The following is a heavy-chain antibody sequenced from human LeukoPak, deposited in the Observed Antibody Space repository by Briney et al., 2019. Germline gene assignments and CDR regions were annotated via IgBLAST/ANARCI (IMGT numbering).Heavy chain of an antibody. CDR2: VYYSGSP. J-gene: IGHJ5*02. Sequence: SETLSLTCTVSGGSISSYFWSWLRQPPGMGLEWIGYVYYSGSPNYNPSLKSRVTISVDTSNNQFSLRLRSVTAADTAVYYCARVFDDYYDSSADPPLWFDPWGQGTLVTVSS. CDR3: ARVFDDYYDSSADPPLWFDP. D-gene: IGHD3-22*01. V-gene: IGHV4-59*01. CDR1: GGSISSYF.